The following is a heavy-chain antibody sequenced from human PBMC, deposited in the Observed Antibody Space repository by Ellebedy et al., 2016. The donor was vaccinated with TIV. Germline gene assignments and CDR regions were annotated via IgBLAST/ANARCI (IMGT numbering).Heavy chain of an antibody. CDR3: ASGDCSGGSCYKNDN. CDR2: INHSGST. CDR1: GGSFSGYY. J-gene: IGHJ4*02. Sequence: SETLSLTCAVYGGSFSGYYWIWNRQPPGKGLEWIGEINHSGSTSYNPSLKRRVTISIDMSKNQFSLKLSSVTAADTAVYYWASGDCSGGSCYKNDNWGQGTLVTVSS. D-gene: IGHD2-15*01. V-gene: IGHV4-34*01.